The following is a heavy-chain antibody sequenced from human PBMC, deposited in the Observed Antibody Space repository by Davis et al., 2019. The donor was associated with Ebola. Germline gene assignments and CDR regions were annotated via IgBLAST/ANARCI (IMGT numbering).Heavy chain of an antibody. CDR3: VKGRGYSAFDREPFDH. Sequence: GGSLRLSCAASGFTVSSNYMSWVRQAPGKGLEHVSTVSANGGSTYDADSVKGRFTVSRDKSKSTVYLQMSSLRTEDTAFYYCVKGRGYSAFDREPFDHWGQGTLVIVSS. CDR1: GFTVSSNY. V-gene: IGHV3-64D*06. J-gene: IGHJ4*02. CDR2: SANGGST. D-gene: IGHD5-12*01.